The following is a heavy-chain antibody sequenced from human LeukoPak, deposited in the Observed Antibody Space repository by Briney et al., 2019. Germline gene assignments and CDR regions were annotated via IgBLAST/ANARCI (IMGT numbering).Heavy chain of an antibody. CDR1: GYSFTNYW. CDR3: ARRVGAARGYFDY. CDR2: IYPGDSDT. Sequence: GESLKISCKGSGYSFTNYWIGWVRQKSGKGLEWMGTIYPGDSDTRYSPSFQGQVTISADKSISTAYLQWSSLKASDTAVYYCARRVGAARGYFDYWGQGTLVTVSS. V-gene: IGHV5-51*01. D-gene: IGHD1-26*01. J-gene: IGHJ4*02.